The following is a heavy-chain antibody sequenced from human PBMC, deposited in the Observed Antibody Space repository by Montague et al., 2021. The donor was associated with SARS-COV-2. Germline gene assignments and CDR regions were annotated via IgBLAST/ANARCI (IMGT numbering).Heavy chain of an antibody. V-gene: IGHV4-39*01. CDR3: ARFPTSYYYDSKAAPATPDAFDI. CDR1: GGSISSSSYY. D-gene: IGHD3-22*01. J-gene: IGHJ3*02. CDR2: IYYSGST. Sequence: SETLSLTCTVSGGSISSSSYYWGWIRQPPGKGLEWIGCIYYSGSTYYNPSLKSRVTISVNTSKNQFSLKLSSVTAAATAVYYCARFPTSYYYDSKAAPATPDAFDIWGQGTMVTVSS.